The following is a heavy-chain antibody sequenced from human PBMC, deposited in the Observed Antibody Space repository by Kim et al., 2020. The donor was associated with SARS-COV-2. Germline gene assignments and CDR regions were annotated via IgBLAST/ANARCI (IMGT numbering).Heavy chain of an antibody. D-gene: IGHD3-9*01. V-gene: IGHV1-3*01. CDR2: NT. Sequence: NTKNSQKFQGSVTITRDTSANTDYLELSSLRSEDTAVYYCASDNLVWSYDFWGQGTLVTVSS. CDR3: ASDNLVWSYDF. J-gene: IGHJ4*02.